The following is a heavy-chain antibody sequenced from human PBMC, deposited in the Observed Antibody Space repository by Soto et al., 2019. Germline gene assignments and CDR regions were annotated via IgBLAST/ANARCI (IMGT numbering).Heavy chain of an antibody. V-gene: IGHV5-51*01. CDR3: AGGGVRGVITRTRDYYGMDV. Sequence: PGESLKISCKGSGFSFTTYWIAWVRQMPGKGLECMGIIYPGDSKTTYSPSFQGQVTISADKSISTAYLQWSSLKASDTAMYYCAGGGVRGVITRTRDYYGMDVWGQGTTVTVSS. J-gene: IGHJ6*02. D-gene: IGHD3-10*01. CDR2: IYPGDSKT. CDR1: GFSFTTYW.